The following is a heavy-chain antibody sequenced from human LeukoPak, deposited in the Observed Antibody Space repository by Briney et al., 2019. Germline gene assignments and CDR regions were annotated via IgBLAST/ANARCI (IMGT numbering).Heavy chain of an antibody. Sequence: SQTLSLTCTVSGGSISSGGYYWSWIRQPAGKGLEWIGRIYTSGSTNYNPSLKSRVTISVDTSKNQFSLRLSSVTAADTAVYYCAREKSSWPNYYYYYMDVWGKGTTVTVSS. CDR3: AREKSSWPNYYYYYMDV. V-gene: IGHV4-61*02. J-gene: IGHJ6*03. CDR2: IYTSGST. CDR1: GGSISSGGYY. D-gene: IGHD6-13*01.